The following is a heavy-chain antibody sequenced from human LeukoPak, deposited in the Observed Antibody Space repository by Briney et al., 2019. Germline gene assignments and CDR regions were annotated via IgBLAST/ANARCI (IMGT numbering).Heavy chain of an antibody. D-gene: IGHD3-22*01. CDR1: GFTFSSYA. V-gene: IGHV3-21*01. Sequence: GGSLRLSCAASGFTFSSYAMSWVRQAPGKGLEWVSSISSSSSYIYYADSVKGRFTISRDNAKNSLYLQMNSLRAEDTAVYYCASPMIGDAFDIWGQGTMVTVSS. J-gene: IGHJ3*02. CDR2: ISSSSSYI. CDR3: ASPMIGDAFDI.